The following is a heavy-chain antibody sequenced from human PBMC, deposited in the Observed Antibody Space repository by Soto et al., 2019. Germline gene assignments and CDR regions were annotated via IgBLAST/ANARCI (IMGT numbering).Heavy chain of an antibody. CDR2: IIPIFGTA. CDR1: GGTFSRYA. CDR3: AGRIRGNTIFWPSPHPLGMDV. V-gene: IGHV1-69*01. Sequence: QVQLVQSGAEVKKPGSSVKVSCKGSGGTFSRYAISWVRHAPGQGLEWMGGIIPIFGTANYAQKFQGRVTITADESTSTAYMELSSLRSEDTAVYYCAGRIRGNTIFWPSPHPLGMDVWGQGTTVTVSS. J-gene: IGHJ6*02. D-gene: IGHD3-9*01.